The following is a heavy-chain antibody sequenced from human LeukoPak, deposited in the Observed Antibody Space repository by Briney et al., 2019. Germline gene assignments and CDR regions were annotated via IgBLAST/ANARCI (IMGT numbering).Heavy chain of an antibody. CDR2: ISAKNGNT. J-gene: IGHJ4*02. V-gene: IGHV1-18*01. Sequence: ASVKVSCKASGYTFSNYGMSWVRQAPGQGLEWMGWISAKNGNTDYAQKLQGRVTMTTDTSTSTAYMELRSLRSDDTAVYYCARELGLQPLDYWGQGTLVTVSS. CDR1: GYTFSNYG. D-gene: IGHD4-4*01. CDR3: ARELGLQPLDY.